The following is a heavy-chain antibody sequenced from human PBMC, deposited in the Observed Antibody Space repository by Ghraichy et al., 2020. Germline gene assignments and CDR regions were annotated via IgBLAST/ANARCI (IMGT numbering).Heavy chain of an antibody. CDR2: ISHDGSNK. Sequence: GGSLRLSCAASGFTFSSYGIHWVRQAPGKGLEWVAVISHDGSNKYYADSVKGRFTISRDNSKNTLYLQMNSLRAEDTAVYYCAKSSSLRFLEWLPTGGFDLWGRGTLVTVSS. V-gene: IGHV3-30*18. CDR3: AKSSSLRFLEWLPTGGFDL. D-gene: IGHD3-3*01. J-gene: IGHJ2*01. CDR1: GFTFSSYG.